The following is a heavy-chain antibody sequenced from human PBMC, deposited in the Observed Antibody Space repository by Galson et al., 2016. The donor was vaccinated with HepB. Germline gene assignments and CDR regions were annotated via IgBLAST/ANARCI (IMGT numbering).Heavy chain of an antibody. CDR3: VRGGTYYLSF. Sequence: SNDIWWSWVRQPPGKGLEWIGEIFHTGSANYNPSLKSRVTISADKSKNQLSLTLRSVTAADTAVYYCVRGGTYYLSFWGQGTLVTVSS. J-gene: IGHJ4*02. CDR2: IFHTGSA. D-gene: IGHD1-26*01. CDR1: SNDIW. V-gene: IGHV4-4*02.